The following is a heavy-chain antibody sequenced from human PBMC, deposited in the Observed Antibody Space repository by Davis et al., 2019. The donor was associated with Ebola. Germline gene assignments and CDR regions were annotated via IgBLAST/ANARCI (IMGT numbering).Heavy chain of an antibody. V-gene: IGHV4-59*01. CDR1: GGSISSYY. Sequence: SETLSLTCTVSGGSISSYYWSWIRQPPGKGLEWIGYIYYNGSTNYNPSLKSRVTISVDTSKNQFSLKLSSVTAADTAVYYCARGLGDMDVWGQGTTVTVSS. J-gene: IGHJ6*02. CDR2: IYYNGST. D-gene: IGHD3-10*01. CDR3: ARGLGDMDV.